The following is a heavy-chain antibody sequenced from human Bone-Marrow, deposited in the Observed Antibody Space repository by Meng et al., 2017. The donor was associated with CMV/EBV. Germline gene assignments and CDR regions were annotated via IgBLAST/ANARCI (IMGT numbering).Heavy chain of an antibody. D-gene: IGHD1-20*01. J-gene: IGHJ4*02. CDR3: ARDRSPNWNLGYFVY. CDR2: IIPIFGTA. CDR1: GYTFTSYG. V-gene: IGHV1-69*05. Sequence: SVKVSCKASGYTFTSYGISWVRQAPGQGLEWMGGIIPIFGTANYAQKFQGRVTITTDESTSTAYMELSSLRSEDTAVYYCARDRSPNWNLGYFVYWGQGTLVTVSS.